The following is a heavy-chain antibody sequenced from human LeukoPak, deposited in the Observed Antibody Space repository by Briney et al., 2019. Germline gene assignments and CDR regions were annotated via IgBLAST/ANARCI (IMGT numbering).Heavy chain of an antibody. V-gene: IGHV1-18*01. J-gene: IGHJ4*02. CDR2: ISAYNGNT. CDR1: GYTFTSYG. D-gene: IGHD3-16*02. Sequence: ASVKVSCKVSGYTFTSYGISWVRQAPGQGLEWMGWISAYNGNTNYAQKLQGRVTMTADTSTSTAYMELRSLRSDDTAVYFCARAGGYVWGSYRPFDYWGQGTLVTVSS. CDR3: ARAGGYVWGSYRPFDY.